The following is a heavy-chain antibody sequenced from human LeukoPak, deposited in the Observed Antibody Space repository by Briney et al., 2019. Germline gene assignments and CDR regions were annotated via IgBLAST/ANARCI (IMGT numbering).Heavy chain of an antibody. CDR3: ARSAERWLQLRDAFDI. V-gene: IGHV5-51*01. CDR2: IYPGDSDT. Sequence: GESLKISCKGSGYSCTSYWIGWVRQMRGKGVEGMGIIYPGDSDTRYSPSFQGQVTISADKSISTPYLQWSSLKASDTAMYYCARSAERWLQLRDAFDIWGQDTMVTVSS. CDR1: GYSCTSYW. J-gene: IGHJ3*02. D-gene: IGHD5-24*01.